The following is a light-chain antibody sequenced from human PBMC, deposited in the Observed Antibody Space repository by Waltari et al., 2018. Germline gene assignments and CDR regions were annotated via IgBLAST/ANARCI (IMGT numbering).Light chain of an antibody. CDR1: QSVGSSS. Sequence: EIVLTQSPGTATLSPGERVTLSCRASQSVGSSSLAWYQPKPGQAPRLVIYRASRRATGIPDRVSGSGSGTDFSLTISRLEPEDFAVYYCQQHGTLPATFGQGTKVEIK. CDR2: RAS. V-gene: IGKV3-20*01. CDR3: QQHGTLPAT. J-gene: IGKJ1*01.